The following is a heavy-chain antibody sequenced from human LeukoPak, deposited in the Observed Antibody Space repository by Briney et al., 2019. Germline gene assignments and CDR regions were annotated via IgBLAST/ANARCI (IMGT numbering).Heavy chain of an antibody. Sequence: ASVKVSCKASGYTFTGYYMHWVRQAPGQGLEWMGRINPNSGGTNYAQKFQGRVTMTRDTSISTAYMELSRLRSDDTAVYYCARYRRTAYYYYYMDVWGKGTTVTVSS. CDR1: GYTFTGYY. J-gene: IGHJ6*03. D-gene: IGHD1-1*01. CDR3: ARYRRTAYYYYYMDV. V-gene: IGHV1-2*06. CDR2: INPNSGGT.